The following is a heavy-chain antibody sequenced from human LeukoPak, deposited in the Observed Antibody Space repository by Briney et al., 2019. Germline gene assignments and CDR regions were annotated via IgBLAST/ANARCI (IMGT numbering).Heavy chain of an antibody. CDR2: ISYDGSNK. CDR1: GFTFSDYY. Sequence: PGGSLRLSCAASGFTFSDYYMSWIRQAPGKGLEWVAVISYDGSNKYYADSVKGRFTISRDDAKNTLYLQMNSLRAEDTAVYYCARVGEFDYWGQGTQVTVSS. J-gene: IGHJ4*02. CDR3: ARVGEFDY. V-gene: IGHV3-30*03. D-gene: IGHD3-10*01.